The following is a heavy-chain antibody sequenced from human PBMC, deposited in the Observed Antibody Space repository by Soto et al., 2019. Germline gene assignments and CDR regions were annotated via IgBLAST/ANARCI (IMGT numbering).Heavy chain of an antibody. Sequence: QVPLQESGPGLVKPSQTLSLTCTVSGGSINGGRYYWNWIRQHPGKGLEWIGYIYESGTTDYNPSLKGRVIISEDTSKNQFSLRLSSVTAADTAIYYCARDRGFGMDAWGQGTMVSVSS. CDR3: ARDRGFGMDA. CDR2: IYESGTT. V-gene: IGHV4-31*03. J-gene: IGHJ6*02. CDR1: GGSINGGRYY.